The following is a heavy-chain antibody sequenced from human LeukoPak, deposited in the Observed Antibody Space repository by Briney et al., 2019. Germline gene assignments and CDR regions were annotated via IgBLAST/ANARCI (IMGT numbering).Heavy chain of an antibody. Sequence: GGSLRLSCAASGFTFSSYWMSWVRKAPGKGLEWVANIKQDGSEKYYVDSVKGRFTISRDNAKNSLYLQMNSLRAEDTAVYYCARLSISPTYYFDYWGQGTLVTVSS. CDR2: IKQDGSEK. D-gene: IGHD3-16*02. J-gene: IGHJ4*02. V-gene: IGHV3-7*01. CDR1: GFTFSSYW. CDR3: ARLSISPTYYFDY.